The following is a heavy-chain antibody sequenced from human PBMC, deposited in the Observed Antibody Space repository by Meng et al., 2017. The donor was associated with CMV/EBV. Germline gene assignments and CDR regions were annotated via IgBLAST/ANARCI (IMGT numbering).Heavy chain of an antibody. CDR1: GGSFSGYC. V-gene: IGHV4-34*01. D-gene: IGHD3-10*01. Sequence: SETLSLTCAVYGGSFSGYCWSWIRQPPGKGLEWIGDINHSGSTNYNPSLKSRVTISVDTSKNQFSLKLSSVTAADTAVYYCAWVGFNWYFDLWVRGTLVTVSS. CDR3: AWVGFNWYFDL. CDR2: INHSGST. J-gene: IGHJ2*01.